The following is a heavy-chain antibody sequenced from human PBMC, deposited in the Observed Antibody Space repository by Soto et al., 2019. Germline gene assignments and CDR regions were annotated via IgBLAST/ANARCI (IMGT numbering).Heavy chain of an antibody. CDR3: ASFKLKTVTRPHYYYYYGMDV. CDR2: INHSGST. V-gene: IGHV4-34*01. J-gene: IGHJ6*02. Sequence: SETLSLTCAVYGGSFIGYYWSWIRQPPGKGLEWIGEINHSGSTNYNPSLKSRVTISVDTSKNQFSLKLSSVTAADTAVYYCASFKLKTVTRPHYYYYYGMDVWGQGTTVTVSS. D-gene: IGHD4-4*01. CDR1: GGSFIGYY.